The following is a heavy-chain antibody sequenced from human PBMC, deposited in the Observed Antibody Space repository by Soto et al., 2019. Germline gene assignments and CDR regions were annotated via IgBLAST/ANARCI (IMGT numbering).Heavy chain of an antibody. CDR2: IYYSGNT. V-gene: IGHV4-61*08. CDR1: GGSVSRGDYS. D-gene: IGHD5-18*01. J-gene: IGHJ5*02. CDR3: ARIPVDTSMIYWLDP. Sequence: SETLSLTCTVSGGSVSRGDYSWSWIRQPPGKGLEWIGYIYYSGNTNYNPSLKSRVIISVDTSKNLFSLKLTSVTAADTAVYCCARIPVDTSMIYWLDPWGQGTLVTSPQ.